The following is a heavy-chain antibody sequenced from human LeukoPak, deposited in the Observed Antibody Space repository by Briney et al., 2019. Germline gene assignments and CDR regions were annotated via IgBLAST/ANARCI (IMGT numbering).Heavy chain of an antibody. V-gene: IGHV4-4*07. J-gene: IGHJ4*02. CDR2: IYTSGST. CDR3: ARAPELGSYVD. CDR1: GGSISSYY. D-gene: IGHD1-26*01. Sequence: SETLSLTCTVAGGSISSYYWGWIRQPPGKGLEWIGRIYTSGSTNYNPSLKSRVTMSVDTSKNQFSLKLSAVPAADTAVYYCARAPELGSYVDWGQGTLVTVSS.